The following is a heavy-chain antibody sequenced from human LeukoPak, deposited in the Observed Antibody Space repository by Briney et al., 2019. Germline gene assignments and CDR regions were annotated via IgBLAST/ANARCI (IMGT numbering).Heavy chain of an antibody. Sequence: GGSLRLSCAASGFTFSSYAMTWVRQAPGKGLEWVSAIRGGGGYTYYTDSVKGRFTISRDDSKNTLYLQMNSLRPEDTAVYHCAKPLGDGHNYGYYYYYGMDVWGQGTTVTVSS. CDR2: IRGGGGYT. J-gene: IGHJ6*02. CDR1: GFTFSSYA. CDR3: AKPLGDGHNYGYYYYYGMDV. D-gene: IGHD5-18*01. V-gene: IGHV3-23*01.